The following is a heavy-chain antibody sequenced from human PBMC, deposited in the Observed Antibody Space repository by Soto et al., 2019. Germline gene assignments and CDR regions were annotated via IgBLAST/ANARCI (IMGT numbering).Heavy chain of an antibody. Sequence: SETLSLTCTVSGGSISSSSYYWGWIRQPPGKGLEWIGNVYYGGSTYYNPSLKSRVTISVETSKSQFSLKLSSVTAADTAVYYCAGGNYYHSSGYYFYYYTMDVWGQGTTVTVSS. J-gene: IGHJ6*02. D-gene: IGHD3-22*01. CDR1: GGSISSSSYY. CDR2: VYYGGST. CDR3: AGGNYYHSSGYYFYYYTMDV. V-gene: IGHV4-39*01.